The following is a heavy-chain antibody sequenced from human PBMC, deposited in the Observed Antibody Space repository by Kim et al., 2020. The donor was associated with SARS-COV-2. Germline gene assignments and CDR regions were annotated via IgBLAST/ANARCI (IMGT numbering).Heavy chain of an antibody. J-gene: IGHJ6*02. CDR1: GFTFSSYG. D-gene: IGHD3-10*01. V-gene: IGHV3-33*01. CDR3: AREYLYGSGSHDYYGMDV. Sequence: GGSLRLSCAASGFTFSSYGMHWVRQAPGKGLEWVAVIWYDGSNKYYADSVKGRFTISRDNSKNTLYLQMNSLRAEDTAVYYCAREYLYGSGSHDYYGMDVWGQGTTVTVSS. CDR2: IWYDGSNK.